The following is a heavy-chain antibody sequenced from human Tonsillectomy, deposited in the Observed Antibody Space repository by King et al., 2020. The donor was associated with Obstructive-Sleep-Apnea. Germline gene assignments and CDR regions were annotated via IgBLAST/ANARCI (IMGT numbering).Heavy chain of an antibody. CDR2: IRYDGSNK. D-gene: IGHD4-11*01. Sequence: HVQLVESGGGVVQPGRSLRLSCAASGFTFNSYGMHWVRQAPGKGLEWVAFIRYDGSNKDYADSVKGRFTISRDNSKNTLYLQMNSVRAEDTAVYYCAKDSVTTRFNYGMDVWGQGTTVTVSS. CDR1: GFTFNSYG. J-gene: IGHJ6*02. CDR3: AKDSVTTRFNYGMDV. V-gene: IGHV3-30*02.